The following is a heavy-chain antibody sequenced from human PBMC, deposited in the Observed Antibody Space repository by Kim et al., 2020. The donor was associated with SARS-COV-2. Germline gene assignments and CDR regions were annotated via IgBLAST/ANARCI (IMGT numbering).Heavy chain of an antibody. Sequence: GGSLRLSCTASGFALSTYHMDWVRQAPGKGLEWISFITTSSSVIKYADSVQGRFAISRDNAKNALYLQMDRLRDEDTAVYFCARDLGTSPGGGYWGQGTLVTVSS. V-gene: IGHV3-48*02. D-gene: IGHD1-7*01. CDR1: GFALSTYH. CDR2: ITTSSSVI. CDR3: ARDLGTSPGGGY. J-gene: IGHJ4*02.